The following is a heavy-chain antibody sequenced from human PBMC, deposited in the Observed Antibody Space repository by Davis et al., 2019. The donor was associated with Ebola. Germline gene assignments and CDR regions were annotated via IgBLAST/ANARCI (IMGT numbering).Heavy chain of an antibody. J-gene: IGHJ4*02. CDR2: ISSSSSTI. D-gene: IGHD4-17*01. V-gene: IGHV3-48*01. CDR3: ARVDENGDTDY. CDR1: GFTFSSYS. Sequence: GESLKISCAASGFTFSSYSMNWVRQAPGKGLEWVSYISSSSSTIYYADSVKGRFTISRDNAKNTLYLQMNSLRAEDTALYYCARVDENGDTDYWGQGTPVTVSS.